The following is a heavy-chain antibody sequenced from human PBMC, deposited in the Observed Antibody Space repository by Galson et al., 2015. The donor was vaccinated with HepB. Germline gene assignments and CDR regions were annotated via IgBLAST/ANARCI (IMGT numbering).Heavy chain of an antibody. Sequence: SLRLSCAASGFTFSSYWMHWVRQAPGKGLVWVSRINSDGSSTSYADSVKGRFTISRDNAKNTLYRQMNSLRAEDTAVYYCARDLTYYDILTGSFVKYFDYWGQGTLVTVSS. D-gene: IGHD3-9*01. CDR2: INSDGSST. CDR3: ARDLTYYDILTGSFVKYFDY. J-gene: IGHJ4*02. CDR1: GFTFSSYW. V-gene: IGHV3-74*01.